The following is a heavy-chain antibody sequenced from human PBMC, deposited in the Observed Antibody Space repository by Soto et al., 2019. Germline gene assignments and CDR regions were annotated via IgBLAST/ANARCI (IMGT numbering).Heavy chain of an antibody. J-gene: IGHJ4*02. CDR3: ASHSSGRRALYDY. CDR1: GFTFSDYY. Sequence: QVPLVESGGGLVKPGGSLRLSCAVSGFTFSDYYMTWIRQVPGKGLEWISYISSSGSYTNYADSVQGRFTISRDNAKNSLYLQMYSLRAEDTAIAYCASHSSGRRALYDYWGQGTLVTVSS. V-gene: IGHV3-11*05. D-gene: IGHD2-15*01. CDR2: ISSSGSYT.